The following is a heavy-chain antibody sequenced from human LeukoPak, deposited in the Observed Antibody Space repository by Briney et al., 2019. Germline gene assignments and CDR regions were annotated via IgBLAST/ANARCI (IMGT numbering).Heavy chain of an antibody. Sequence: SGGSLRLSCAASGLTFSSYGMHWVRQAPGKGLEWVAVIWYDGSNKYYADSVKGRFTISRDNSKNTLYLQMNSLRAEDTAVYYCARDMGIAAAGIIWGGDYWGQGTLVTVSS. CDR3: ARDMGIAAAGIIWGGDY. D-gene: IGHD6-13*01. J-gene: IGHJ4*02. V-gene: IGHV3-33*01. CDR1: GLTFSSYG. CDR2: IWYDGSNK.